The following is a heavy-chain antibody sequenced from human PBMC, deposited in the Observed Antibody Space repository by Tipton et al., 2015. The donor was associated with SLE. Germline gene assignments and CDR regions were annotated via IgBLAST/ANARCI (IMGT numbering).Heavy chain of an antibody. J-gene: IGHJ4*02. CDR2: ITGSGDRT. CDR1: GFTFSNYP. Sequence: SLRLSCAASGFTFSNYPMSWVRQAPGKGLEWVSAITGSGDRTYYIDSVKGRFTISRDNSKNSLYLQMNGLRAEDTAVYYCARSPVDYWNGYSAWGQGTLVAVSS. V-gene: IGHV3-23*01. D-gene: IGHD3-3*01. CDR3: ARSPVDYWNGYSA.